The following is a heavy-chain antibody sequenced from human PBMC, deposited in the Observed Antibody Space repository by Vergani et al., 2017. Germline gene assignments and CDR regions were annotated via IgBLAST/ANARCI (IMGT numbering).Heavy chain of an antibody. J-gene: IGHJ4*02. Sequence: QLQLQESGPGLVKPSETLSLTCTVSGGSISSSSYYWGWIRQPPGKGLEWIGSIYYSGNTYYNSSLKSRVTISVDTSKNQFSLRLSSVTAADTAVYYCARESVWSGYVFDYWGQGTLVTVSS. V-gene: IGHV4-39*02. CDR2: IYYSGNT. D-gene: IGHD3-3*01. CDR3: ARESVWSGYVFDY. CDR1: GGSISSSSYY.